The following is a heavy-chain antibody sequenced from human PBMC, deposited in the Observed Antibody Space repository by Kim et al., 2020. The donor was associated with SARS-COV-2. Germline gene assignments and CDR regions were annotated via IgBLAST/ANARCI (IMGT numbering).Heavy chain of an antibody. CDR1: GFTFSSYA. CDR2: IIGSGGST. Sequence: GGSLRLSCAASGFTFSSYAMSWVRPAPGKGLEWVSAIIGSGGSTYYAASVKGRFTISRDNSKNTLYLQMNSQRAGDTAVYYCAKMRPTVTTGRYFDYWGQRTLVTVSS. J-gene: IGHJ4*03. V-gene: IGHV3-23*01. D-gene: IGHD4-17*01. CDR3: AKMRPTVTTGRYFDY.